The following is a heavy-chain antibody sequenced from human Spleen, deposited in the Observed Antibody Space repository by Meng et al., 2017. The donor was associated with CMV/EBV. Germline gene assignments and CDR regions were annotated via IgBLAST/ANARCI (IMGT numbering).Heavy chain of an antibody. CDR1: GDYIRSSNW. CDR2: IHHSRGT. J-gene: IGHJ5*02. V-gene: IGHV4-4*02. CDR3: ARVRDGCSRASCTLDP. D-gene: IGHD2-2*01. Sequence: SETLSLTCAVSGDYIRSSNWWTWVRQTPGQGLEWIGEIHHSRGTYYKPSLNSRATISLDKSKNYFSLDLTSVTAADTGVYYCARVRDGCSRASCTLDPWGQGTLVTVSS.